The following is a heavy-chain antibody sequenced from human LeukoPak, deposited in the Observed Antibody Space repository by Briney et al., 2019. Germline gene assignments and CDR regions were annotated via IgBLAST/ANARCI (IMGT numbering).Heavy chain of an antibody. V-gene: IGHV1-2*02. Sequence: GASVKVSCKASGYTFTGYYMHWVRQAPGQGLEWMGWINPNSGGTNYAQKFQGRVTMTRDTSISTAYMELSRLRSDDTAVYYCARDRVRGVIIDYNWFDPWGQGTLVTVPS. D-gene: IGHD3-10*01. CDR1: GYTFTGYY. J-gene: IGHJ5*02. CDR3: ARDRVRGVIIDYNWFDP. CDR2: INPNSGGT.